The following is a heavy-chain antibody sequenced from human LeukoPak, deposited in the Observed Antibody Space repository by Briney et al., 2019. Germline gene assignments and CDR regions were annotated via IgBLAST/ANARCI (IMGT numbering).Heavy chain of an antibody. CDR2: IKGSGGSK. J-gene: IGHJ4*02. CDR3: ASRVAATGDDY. V-gene: IGHV3-23*01. D-gene: IGHD6-19*01. Sequence: PGGSLRLSCVASGFTSSSYAMSWVREAPGKGLEWVSAIKGSGGSKYYADSVKSRYTTSRDNSKNTLYLQMNSLRAEDTAVYYCASRVAATGDDYWGQGTLVTVSS. CDR1: GFTSSSYA.